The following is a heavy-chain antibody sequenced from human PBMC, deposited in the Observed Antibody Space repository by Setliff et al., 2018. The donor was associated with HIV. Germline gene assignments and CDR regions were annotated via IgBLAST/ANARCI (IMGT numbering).Heavy chain of an antibody. Sequence: ASVKVSSKASGYIFTSCLISWVRQAPGHGLEWMGWISASNGDTNYAQKFQGRVTMTTDTSTTTAYMELKSLRSDDTAVYYCARMGSGWFIGLDPWGQGSLVTVSS. J-gene: IGHJ5*02. V-gene: IGHV1-18*01. CDR2: ISASNGDT. D-gene: IGHD6-19*01. CDR1: GYIFTSCL. CDR3: ARMGSGWFIGLDP.